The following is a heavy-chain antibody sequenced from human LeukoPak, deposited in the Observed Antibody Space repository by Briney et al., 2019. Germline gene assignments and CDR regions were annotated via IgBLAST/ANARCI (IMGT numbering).Heavy chain of an antibody. D-gene: IGHD6-13*01. CDR3: AKPRYSSSWYWFDP. J-gene: IGHJ5*02. CDR2: ISGSGGRT. V-gene: IGHV3-23*01. Sequence: GGSLRLSCAASGFTFSSYAMSWVRQAPGKGLEWVSGISGSGGRTYHADSVKGRFTISRDNSKNTLYLQMNSLRAEDTAVYYCAKPRYSSSWYWFDPWGQGTLVTVSS. CDR1: GFTFSSYA.